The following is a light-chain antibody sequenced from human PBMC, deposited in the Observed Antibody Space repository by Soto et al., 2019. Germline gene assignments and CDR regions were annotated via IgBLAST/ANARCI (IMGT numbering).Light chain of an antibody. CDR2: DVT. J-gene: IGLJ1*01. CDR3: RPYPPTNTEL. V-gene: IGLV2-14*03. CDR1: SSDVGAFNY. Sequence: QSALTQPASVSGSPGQSISISCIGTSSDVGAFNYVSWYQHHPGKAPQLIIYDVTSRPSGVSNRFSASKSGNTASLTISGLQAEDVADYYCRPYPPTNTELFATGPRATVL.